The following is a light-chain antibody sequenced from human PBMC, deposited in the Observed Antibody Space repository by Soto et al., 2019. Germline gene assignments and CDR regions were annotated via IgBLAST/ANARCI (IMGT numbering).Light chain of an antibody. Sequence: QSVLTQPPSASGTPGQRVTISCSGSSSNIGSNPVDWYQQLPGTAPKLLIYTNNQRPSGVPDRFSGSKSGPSASLAISVLQSEDEADYSCAAWDDSLHVVVFGGGTKLTVL. V-gene: IGLV1-44*01. CDR2: TNN. CDR3: AAWDDSLHVVV. J-gene: IGLJ3*02. CDR1: SSNIGSNP.